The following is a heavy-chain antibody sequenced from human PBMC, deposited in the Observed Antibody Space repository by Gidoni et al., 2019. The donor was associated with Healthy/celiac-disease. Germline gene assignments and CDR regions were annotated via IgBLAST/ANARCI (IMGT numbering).Heavy chain of an antibody. CDR1: GGSISSSNW. CDR3: ARATNLGYSSSSGWFDP. V-gene: IGHV4-4*02. D-gene: IGHD6-6*01. Sequence: QVQLQESGPGLVKPSGTLSLTCAVSGGSISSSNWWSWVRQPPGKGLAWIGEIYHSGSTNYNPSLKSRVTISVDKSKNQFSLKLSSVTAADTAVYYCARATNLGYSSSSGWFDPWGQGTLVTVSS. J-gene: IGHJ5*02. CDR2: IYHSGST.